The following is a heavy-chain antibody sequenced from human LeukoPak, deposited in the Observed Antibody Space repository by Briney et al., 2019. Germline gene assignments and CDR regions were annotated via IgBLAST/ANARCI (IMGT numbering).Heavy chain of an antibody. CDR1: GFTFSSYS. D-gene: IGHD2-15*01. CDR3: AVVAATFGP. CDR2: ISSSSSYI. Sequence: GGSLRLSCAASGFTFSSYSMNWVRQAPGKGLEWVSSISSSSSYIYYADPVRGRFTISRDNAKNSLYLQMNSLRAEDTAVHYCAVVAATFGPWGQGTLVTVSS. J-gene: IGHJ5*02. V-gene: IGHV3-21*01.